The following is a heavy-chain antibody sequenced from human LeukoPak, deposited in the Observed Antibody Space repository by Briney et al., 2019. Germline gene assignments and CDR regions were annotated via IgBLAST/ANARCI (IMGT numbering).Heavy chain of an antibody. J-gene: IGHJ2*01. V-gene: IGHV3-74*01. Sequence: GGSLRLSCAASGFTLSTYWIHWVRQAPGKGLVWLSRINEDGSTTSYADSVKGRFTISRDNAKNTLYLQMNSVTVEDTAMYYCTRTGSAWYSWYFDLLGRGTLVTVSS. CDR1: GFTLSTYW. CDR2: INEDGSTT. D-gene: IGHD6-13*01. CDR3: TRTGSAWYSWYFDL.